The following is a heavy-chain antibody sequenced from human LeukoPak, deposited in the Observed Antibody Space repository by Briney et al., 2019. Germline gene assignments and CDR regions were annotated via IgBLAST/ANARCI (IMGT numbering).Heavy chain of an antibody. CDR2: INWNGGST. CDR3: ARDYLHGDYVYDY. J-gene: IGHJ4*02. D-gene: IGHD4-17*01. CDR1: GFTFDDYG. Sequence: AGGSLRLSCAASGFTFDDYGMSWVRQAPGKGLEWVSGINWNGGSTGYADSVKGRFTISRDNAKNSLHLQMNSLRAEDTALYYCARDYLHGDYVYDYWGQGTLVTVSS. V-gene: IGHV3-20*04.